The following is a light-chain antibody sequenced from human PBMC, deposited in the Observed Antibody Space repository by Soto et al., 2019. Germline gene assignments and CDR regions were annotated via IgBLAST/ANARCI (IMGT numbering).Light chain of an antibody. Sequence: EIVMTQSPDTLSVSPGEGATLSCRVSQSIRSNLAWYQQRPGQAPRLLMYGASTRADGIPARFTGSGSGTEFTLTISSLQSEDFAVYYCQQFNNWPHTFGQGTRLEIK. CDR3: QQFNNWPHT. CDR1: QSIRSN. V-gene: IGKV3-15*01. CDR2: GAS. J-gene: IGKJ5*01.